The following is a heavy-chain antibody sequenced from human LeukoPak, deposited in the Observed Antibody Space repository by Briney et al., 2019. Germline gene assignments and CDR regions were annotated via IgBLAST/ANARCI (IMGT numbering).Heavy chain of an antibody. V-gene: IGHV4-39*01. CDR1: GGSISSSSYY. J-gene: IGHJ4*02. CDR3: ARHEAVVVAATNFDY. CDR2: IYYSGST. Sequence: SETLSLTCTVSGGSISSSSYYWGWIRQPPGKGLEWIGSIYYSGSTYYNPSLKSRVTISVDTSKNQFSLKLSSVTAADTAVYYCARHEAVVVAATNFDYWGQGTLVTVSS. D-gene: IGHD2-15*01.